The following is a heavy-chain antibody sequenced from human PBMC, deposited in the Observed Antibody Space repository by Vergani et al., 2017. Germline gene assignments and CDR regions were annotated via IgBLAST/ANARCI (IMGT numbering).Heavy chain of an antibody. J-gene: IGHJ3*02. D-gene: IGHD3-10*01. CDR1: GFTFSSYS. Sequence: EVQLVESGGGLVKPGGCLRLSCAASGFTFSSYSMNWVRQAPGKGLEWVSSISSSSSYIYYADSVKGRFNISRDNAKNSLYLQMNSLRAEDTAVYYCAKDLTAVYYGSGSYYNDAFDIWGQGTMVTVSS. CDR2: ISSSSSYI. CDR3: AKDLTAVYYGSGSYYNDAFDI. V-gene: IGHV3-21*04.